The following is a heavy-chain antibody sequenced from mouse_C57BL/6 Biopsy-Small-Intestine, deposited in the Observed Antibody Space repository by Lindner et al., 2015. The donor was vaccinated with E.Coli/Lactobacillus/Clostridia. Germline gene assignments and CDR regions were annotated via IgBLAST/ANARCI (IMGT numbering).Heavy chain of an antibody. CDR2: INPNYGTT. D-gene: IGHD1-1*01. J-gene: IGHJ1*03. Sequence: VQLQESGPELVKPGASVKISCKASGYSFTDYNMNWVKQSNGKSLEWIGVINPNYGTTSYNQKFRGKATLTVDQSSSTAYMQLNSLTSEDSAVYYCARSIYYYGSSLWYFDVWGTGTTVTVSS. V-gene: IGHV1-39*01. CDR1: GYSFTDYN. CDR3: ARSIYYYGSSLWYFDV.